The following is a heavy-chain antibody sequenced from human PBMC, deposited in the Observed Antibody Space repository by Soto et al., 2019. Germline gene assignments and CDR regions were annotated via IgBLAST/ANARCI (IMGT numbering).Heavy chain of an antibody. D-gene: IGHD6-13*01. J-gene: IGHJ4*02. Sequence: QVQLVESGGGVVQPGRSLRLSCEASGFTFSNYGMHWVRQAPGKGLEWVAVISYDGSSIHYADSVKGRLTISRDNSKNTLYLQMNSLKPEDTAVYYCAKDRSSSWTFDYWGQGTLVTVSS. CDR2: ISYDGSSI. V-gene: IGHV3-30*18. CDR1: GFTFSNYG. CDR3: AKDRSSSWTFDY.